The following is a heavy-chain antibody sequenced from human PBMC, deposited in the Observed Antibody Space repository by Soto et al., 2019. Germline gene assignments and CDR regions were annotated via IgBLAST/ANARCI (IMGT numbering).Heavy chain of an antibody. D-gene: IGHD3-10*01. CDR2: TRNKANRYTT. CDR1: GFTFSDHY. J-gene: IGHJ4*02. Sequence: EVQLVESGGGLVQPGGSLRLSCAASGFTFSDHYMDWVRQAPGKGLEWVGRTRNKANRYTTEYAASVIGRCTISRDDSKNSMYLQLNSLKSEDMAVYFCARTFYASGSYFLDYWGQGTLVTVSS. V-gene: IGHV3-72*01. CDR3: ARTFYASGSYFLDY.